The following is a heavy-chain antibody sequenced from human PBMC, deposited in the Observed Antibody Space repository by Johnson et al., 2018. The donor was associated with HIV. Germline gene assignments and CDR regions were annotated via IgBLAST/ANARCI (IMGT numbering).Heavy chain of an antibody. CDR1: GFTFSSYA. CDR2: ILYDGSNK. D-gene: IGHD3-9*01. J-gene: IGHJ3*02. Sequence: QVQLVESGGGVVQPGRSLRLSCASSGFTFSSYAMHWVRQAPGKGLEWVAGILYDGSNKYYADSVKGRFTISRDNSKNTLYLQMNSLRAEDTDLYYCASVYYDILNGYYDDGLDSWGQGTMVTVSS. CDR3: ASVYYDILNGYYDDGLDS. V-gene: IGHV3-30-3*01.